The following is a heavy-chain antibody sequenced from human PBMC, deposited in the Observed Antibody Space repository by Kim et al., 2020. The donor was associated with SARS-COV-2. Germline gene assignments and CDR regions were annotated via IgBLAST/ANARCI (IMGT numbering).Heavy chain of an antibody. CDR3: ARSYRPQLVTYYFDH. J-gene: IGHJ4*02. D-gene: IGHD3-10*01. V-gene: IGHV1-3*01. Sequence: ASVKVSCKASGYTFTAFAVNWVRQAPGQRLEWMGWIDPDNGDTDYSQKFRGRVTITRDTSASTAYMELTSLSSEDTAVYFCARSYRPQLVTYYFDHWGQGTLVTVSS. CDR1: GYTFTAFA. CDR2: IDPDNGDT.